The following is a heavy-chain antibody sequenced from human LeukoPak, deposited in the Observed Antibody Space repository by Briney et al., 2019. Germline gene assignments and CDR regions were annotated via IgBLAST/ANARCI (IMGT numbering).Heavy chain of an antibody. D-gene: IGHD6-6*01. CDR3: AGYSSSSEGDY. V-gene: IGHV4-39*07. CDR2: IYYSGTT. J-gene: IGHJ4*02. CDR1: GGSISTGTDY. Sequence: PSETLSLTCTVSGGSISTGTDYWGWLRQPPGKGLEWIGSIYYSGTTYYNPSLKSRVTISVDTSKNQFSLKLSSVTAADTAVYYCAGYSSSSEGDYWGQGTLVTVSS.